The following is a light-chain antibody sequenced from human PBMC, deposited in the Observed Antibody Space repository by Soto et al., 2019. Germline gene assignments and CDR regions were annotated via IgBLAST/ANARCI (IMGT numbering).Light chain of an antibody. CDR1: NIGGKS. CDR2: NDG. V-gene: IGLV3-21*04. CDR3: QVWGSNADPYVV. J-gene: IGLJ2*01. Sequence: SYELTQPPSVSVAPGETATITCGGDNIGGKSVHWYQRKPGQAPLLIIYNDGDRPSGIPERFSGPNSGNTATLTVSRVEAGDEADYYCQVWGSNADPYVVFGGGTKLTVL.